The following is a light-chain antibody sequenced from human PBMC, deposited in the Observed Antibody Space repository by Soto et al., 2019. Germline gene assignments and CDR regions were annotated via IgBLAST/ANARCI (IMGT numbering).Light chain of an antibody. CDR2: DAS. J-gene: IGKJ5*01. Sequence: DIQMTQSPSSLSASVVDRVTITCQASQDISNYLNWYQQKPGKAPKLLIYDASNLETGVPSRFSGSGSGTDFTFTISSLQPEDIATYYCQQYENLPTFGQGTRLEIK. CDR3: QQYENLPT. CDR1: QDISNY. V-gene: IGKV1-33*01.